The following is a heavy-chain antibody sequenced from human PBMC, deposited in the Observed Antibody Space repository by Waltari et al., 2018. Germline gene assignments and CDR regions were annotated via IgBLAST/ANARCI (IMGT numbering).Heavy chain of an antibody. CDR3: ARVRARNYVWGSYRFYDFDY. Sequence: QVQLVQSGAEVKKPGASVKVSCKASGYTFTSYDINWVRQATGQGLEWMGWMNPNSGNTGYAQKLQGRVTMTRNTSISTAYMELSSLRSEDTAVYYCARVRARNYVWGSYRFYDFDYWGQGTLVTVSS. CDR2: MNPNSGNT. V-gene: IGHV1-8*01. J-gene: IGHJ4*02. CDR1: GYTFTSYD. D-gene: IGHD3-16*02.